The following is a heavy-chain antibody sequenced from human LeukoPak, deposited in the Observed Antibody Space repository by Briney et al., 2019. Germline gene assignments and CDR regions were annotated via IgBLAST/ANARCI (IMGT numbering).Heavy chain of an antibody. J-gene: IGHJ3*01. Sequence: GESLKISCKGSGYSFTSYWIGWVRQMPGKGLEWMGIIYPDDSDTKYSPSFQGQVTISVDKSISTAYLQWSSLKASDTAMYYCARHRRPSDYDASGVWGQGTLVIVSS. CDR2: IYPDDSDT. CDR3: ARHRRPSDYDASGV. V-gene: IGHV5-51*01. D-gene: IGHD4-17*01. CDR1: GYSFTSYW.